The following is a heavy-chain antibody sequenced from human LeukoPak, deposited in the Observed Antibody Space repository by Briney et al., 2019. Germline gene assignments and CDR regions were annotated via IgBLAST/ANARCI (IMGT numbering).Heavy chain of an antibody. D-gene: IGHD4-23*01. V-gene: IGHV4-34*01. Sequence: NASETLSLTCAVYGGSFSGYYWSWIRQPPGKGLEWIGEINHSGSTNYNPSLKSRVTISVDTSKNQFSLKLSSVTAADTAVYYCARGGHCGGDNWFDPWGQGTLVTVSS. CDR2: INHSGST. J-gene: IGHJ5*02. CDR1: GGSFSGYY. CDR3: ARGGHCGGDNWFDP.